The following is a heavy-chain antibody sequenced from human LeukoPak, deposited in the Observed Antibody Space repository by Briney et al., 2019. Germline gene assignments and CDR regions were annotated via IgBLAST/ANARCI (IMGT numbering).Heavy chain of an antibody. V-gene: IGHV3-33*01. J-gene: IGHJ4*02. D-gene: IGHD3-22*01. CDR1: GFTFSSYG. CDR3: ARMLYDSRLFDY. CDR2: IWYDGSNK. Sequence: GRSLRLSCAASGFTFSSYGMHWVRQAPGKGLEWVAVIWYDGSNKYYADSVKGRFTISRDNSKNTLYLQMNSLRAEDTAVYYCARMLYDSRLFDYWGQGTLVTVSS.